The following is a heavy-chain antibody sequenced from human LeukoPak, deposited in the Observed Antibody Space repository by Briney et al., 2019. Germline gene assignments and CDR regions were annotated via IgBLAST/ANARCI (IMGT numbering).Heavy chain of an antibody. D-gene: IGHD3-22*01. CDR3: ATIVSSGYAYFDY. CDR1: GYTLTELS. Sequence: ASVTVSCKVSGYTLTELSMHWVRQAPGKGLEWMGGFDPEDGETIYAQKFQGRVTMTEDTSTDTAYMELSSLRSEDTAVYYCATIVSSGYAYFDYWGQGTLVTVSS. V-gene: IGHV1-24*01. J-gene: IGHJ4*02. CDR2: FDPEDGET.